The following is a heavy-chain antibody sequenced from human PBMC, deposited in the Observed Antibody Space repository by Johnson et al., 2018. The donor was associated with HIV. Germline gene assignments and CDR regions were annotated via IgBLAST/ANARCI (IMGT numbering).Heavy chain of an antibody. CDR3: ARDLRFNRTVQGRVIISGVFDM. Sequence: VQLVESGGGLVQPGGSLRLSCAASGFTVSSNYMSWVRQAPGKGLEWVANIKQDGSEKYYVDSVKGRLTISKDNAKNSLYLQMNSLRTDDTAVYSCARDLRFNRTVQGRVIISGVFDMWGQGTVVHVSS. J-gene: IGHJ3*02. CDR1: GFTVSSNY. CDR2: IKQDGSEK. D-gene: IGHD3-10*01. V-gene: IGHV3-7*01.